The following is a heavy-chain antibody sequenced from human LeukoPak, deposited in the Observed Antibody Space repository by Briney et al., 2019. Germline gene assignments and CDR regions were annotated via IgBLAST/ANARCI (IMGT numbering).Heavy chain of an antibody. CDR3: ARGIAIYGSGSSKFDP. D-gene: IGHD3-10*01. Sequence: SETLSLTCTVSGGSISSYYWSWIRQPAGKGLEWIGRIYTSGSTNYNPSLKSRVTMSVDTSKNQFSLKLSSVTAADTAVYYCARGIAIYGSGSSKFDPWGQGTLVTVSS. CDR2: IYTSGST. J-gene: IGHJ5*02. V-gene: IGHV4-4*07. CDR1: GGSISSYY.